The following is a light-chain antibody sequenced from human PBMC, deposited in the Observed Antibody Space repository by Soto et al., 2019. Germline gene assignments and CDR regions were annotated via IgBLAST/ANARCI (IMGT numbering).Light chain of an antibody. CDR1: SSDVGSYNL. J-gene: IGLJ3*02. CDR3: CSYAGSWV. Sequence: QSALTQPASVSGSPGQSITISCTGTSSDVGSYNLVSWYQQHPGKVPKLMIYEASKRPSGVSNRFSGSKSGDTASLTISGLQAEDEADYFCCSYAGSWVFGGGTKLTVL. V-gene: IGLV2-23*01. CDR2: EAS.